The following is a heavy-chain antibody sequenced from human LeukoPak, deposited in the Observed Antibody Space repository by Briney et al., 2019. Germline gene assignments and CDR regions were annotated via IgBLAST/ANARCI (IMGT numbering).Heavy chain of an antibody. Sequence: SVKVSCKASGGTFSSYAISWVRQAPGQGLEWMGGIIPIFGTANYAQKFQGRVTITADESTSTAYMELSSLRPEDTAVYYCASTTYGDYDAFDIWGQGTMVTVSS. CDR1: GGTFSSYA. D-gene: IGHD4-17*01. J-gene: IGHJ3*02. CDR3: ASTTYGDYDAFDI. CDR2: IIPIFGTA. V-gene: IGHV1-69*01.